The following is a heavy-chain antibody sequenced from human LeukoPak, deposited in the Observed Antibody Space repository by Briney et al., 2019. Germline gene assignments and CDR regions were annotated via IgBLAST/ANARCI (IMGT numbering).Heavy chain of an antibody. CDR3: ARSSYSSLSSV. Sequence: PGGSPRLSCAVSGFTFSGFWMSWSRQAPGKGLEWVASINSDGSEGYYADVVKGRFTISRDNAKNSLYLQINSLRAEDTAVYYCARSSYSSLSSVWGQGTMVTVSS. J-gene: IGHJ3*01. CDR1: GFTFSGFW. D-gene: IGHD6-6*01. CDR2: INSDGSEG. V-gene: IGHV3-7*03.